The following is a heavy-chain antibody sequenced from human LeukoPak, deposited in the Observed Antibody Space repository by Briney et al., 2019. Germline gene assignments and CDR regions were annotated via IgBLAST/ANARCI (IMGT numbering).Heavy chain of an antibody. V-gene: IGHV3-30*18. CDR1: GFTFSSYG. CDR3: VKDYQVGNSPAFGDY. J-gene: IGHJ4*02. D-gene: IGHD1-26*01. Sequence: QPGGSLRLSCVVSGFTFSSYGFHWVRQTPGKGLEWVAGISYDGSNEFYADSVKGRFTISRDNSRNTMYLQMNSLRVEDTAVYYCVKDYQVGNSPAFGDYWGQGTLVTISS. CDR2: ISYDGSNE.